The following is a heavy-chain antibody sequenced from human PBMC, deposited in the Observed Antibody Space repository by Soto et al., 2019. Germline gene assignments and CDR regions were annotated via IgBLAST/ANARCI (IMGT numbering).Heavy chain of an antibody. Sequence: ASVKVSCKASGYTFTSYDINWVRQATGQGLEWMGWMNPNSGNTGYAQKFQGRVTMTRNTSISTAYMELSSLRSEDTAVYYCARGQTKRKIFGVVISPRWFDPWGQGTLVTVSS. D-gene: IGHD3-3*01. J-gene: IGHJ5*02. CDR1: GYTFTSYD. V-gene: IGHV1-8*01. CDR3: ARGQTKRKIFGVVISPRWFDP. CDR2: MNPNSGNT.